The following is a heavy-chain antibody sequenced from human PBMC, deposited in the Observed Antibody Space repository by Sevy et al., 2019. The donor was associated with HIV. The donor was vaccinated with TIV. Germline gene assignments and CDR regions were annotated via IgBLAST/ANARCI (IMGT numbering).Heavy chain of an antibody. J-gene: IGHJ4*02. Sequence: GESLKISCMGSGYRFTSYWIAWVRQVPGKGLEWMGIIYPDDSEIRYSPSLQGQVTISVDKSISTAYLQWSSLKASDTAMYFCARRVYDSTGYPQYYFDYWGQGALVTVSS. V-gene: IGHV5-51*01. CDR2: IYPDDSEI. CDR1: GYRFTSYW. CDR3: ARRVYDSTGYPQYYFDY. D-gene: IGHD3-22*01.